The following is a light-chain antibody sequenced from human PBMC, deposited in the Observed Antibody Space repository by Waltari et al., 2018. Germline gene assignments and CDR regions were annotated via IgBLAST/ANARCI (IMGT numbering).Light chain of an antibody. V-gene: IGKV3-20*01. CDR3: QKYGSLPAT. J-gene: IGKJ1*01. CDR1: QSISKY. Sequence: IMFTQSPATLSLPPGERATLSCRASQSISKYLAWYQQKPGQAPSLLIYDASSRATGIPDRFSGSGSGTDFSLTISRLEPEDFAVYYCQKYGSLPATFGQGTKVEIK. CDR2: DAS.